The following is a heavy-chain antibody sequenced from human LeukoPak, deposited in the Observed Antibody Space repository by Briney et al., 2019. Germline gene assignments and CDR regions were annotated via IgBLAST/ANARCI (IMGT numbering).Heavy chain of an antibody. CDR1: GFTFSTYA. CDR2: ISGSGGST. D-gene: IGHD1-14*01. CDR3: AKDHPSGYYFDY. Sequence: GSLRLSCAASGFTFSTYAMSWVRQASGEGVEWVSAISGSGGSTFNADSVKGRFTISRDNSKNTLFLQMNSLRAEDTAIYYCAKDHPSGYYFDYWGQGTLVTVSS. V-gene: IGHV3-23*01. J-gene: IGHJ4*02.